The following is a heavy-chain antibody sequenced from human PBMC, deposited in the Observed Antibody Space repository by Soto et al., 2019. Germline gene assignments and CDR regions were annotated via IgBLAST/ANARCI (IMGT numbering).Heavy chain of an antibody. Sequence: PSETLSLTCTLHCYSITSISYYWALNSQPPGKWLEWIGSIYYSGSIYYNPSLKSRVTISVDRSKNQFSLKLSSVTAADTAVYYCARRFTMTVVVFDYWGQG. CDR2: IYYSGSI. CDR3: ARRFTMTVVVFDY. J-gene: IGHJ4*02. CDR1: CYSITSISYY. V-gene: IGHV4-39*07. D-gene: IGHD3-22*01.